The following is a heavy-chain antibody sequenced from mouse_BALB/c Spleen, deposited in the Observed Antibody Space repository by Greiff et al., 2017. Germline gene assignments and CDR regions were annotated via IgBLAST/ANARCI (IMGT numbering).Heavy chain of an antibody. J-gene: IGHJ1*01. Sequence: VQLMESGAELVRPGASVTLSCKASGYTFTDYEMHWVKQTPVHSLEWIGAIDPETGGTAYNQKFKGKATLTADKSSSTAYMELRSLTSEDSAVYNCTRRYVGSSYWYFDVWGAGTTVTVSS. CDR1: GYTFTDYE. CDR3: TRRYVGSSYWYFDV. V-gene: IGHV1-15*01. CDR2: IDPETGGT. D-gene: IGHD1-1*01.